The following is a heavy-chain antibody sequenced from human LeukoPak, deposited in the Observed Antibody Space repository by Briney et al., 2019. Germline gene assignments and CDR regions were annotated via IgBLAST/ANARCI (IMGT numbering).Heavy chain of an antibody. CDR2: ISYDGSNK. J-gene: IGHJ4*02. V-gene: IGHV3-30*18. CDR1: GFTFSSYG. CDR3: AQSFPGSWYVFDY. Sequence: PGGSLRLSCAASGFTFSSYGVHWVRQAPGKGLEWVAVISYDGSNKYYADSVKGRFTISRDNSKNTLYLQMNSLRAEDTAVYYCAQSFPGSWYVFDYWGQGTLVTVSS. D-gene: IGHD6-13*01.